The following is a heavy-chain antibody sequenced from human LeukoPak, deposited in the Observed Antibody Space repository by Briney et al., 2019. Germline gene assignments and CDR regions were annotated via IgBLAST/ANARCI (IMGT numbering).Heavy chain of an antibody. V-gene: IGHV1-2*02. J-gene: IGHJ4*02. CDR1: GYTFTGYY. CDR2: INPNSGGT. Sequence: GASVKVSCKASGYTFTGYYMHWVRQSPGQGLEWMGWINPNSGGTNYAQKFQGRVTMTRDTSISTAYMELSRLRSDDTAVYYCARGAYCGGDCGVDYWGQGTLVTVSS. D-gene: IGHD2-21*02. CDR3: ARGAYCGGDCGVDY.